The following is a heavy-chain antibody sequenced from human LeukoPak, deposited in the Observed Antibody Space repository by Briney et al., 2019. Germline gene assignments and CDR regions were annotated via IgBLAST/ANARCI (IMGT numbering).Heavy chain of an antibody. J-gene: IGHJ5*02. D-gene: IGHD6-13*01. V-gene: IGHV1-2*06. CDR2: INPNSGGT. CDR1: GYTFTGYY. CDR3: ATPYSSSWYRS. Sequence: ASVKVSCKASGYTFTGYYMHWVRQAPGQGLEWMGRINPNSGGTNYAQKFQGRVTMTRDTSISTAYMGLSRLRSDDTAVYYCATPYSSSWYRSWGQGTLVTVSS.